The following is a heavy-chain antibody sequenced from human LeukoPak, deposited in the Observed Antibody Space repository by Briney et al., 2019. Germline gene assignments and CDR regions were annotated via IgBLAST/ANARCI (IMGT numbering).Heavy chain of an antibody. J-gene: IGHJ3*02. CDR3: ARISRTYGSGSYIDDAFDI. D-gene: IGHD3-10*01. CDR2: IWYDGSNK. V-gene: IGHV3-33*01. Sequence: GGSLRLSCAASGFTFSSYGMHWVRQAPGKGGEWVAVIWYDGSNKYYADSVKGRFTISRENSKNTLYLQMNSLRAEHTAVYYCARISRTYGSGSYIDDAFDIWGQGTMVTVSS. CDR1: GFTFSSYG.